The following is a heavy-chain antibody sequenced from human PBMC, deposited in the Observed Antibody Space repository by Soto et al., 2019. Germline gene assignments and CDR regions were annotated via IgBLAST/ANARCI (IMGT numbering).Heavy chain of an antibody. CDR1: GFTFSDYY. V-gene: IGHV3-11*01. Sequence: QVQLVESGGGLVKPGGSLRLSCAASGFTFSDYYMTWIRQAPGKGLEWLSYISGRGNAIYYADSVKGRFTISRDNAKKXHYLQMNSLRAEDTAVYYCARDRQGYSSGYYYGMDLWGQGTTVTVSS. CDR3: ARDRQGYSSGYYYGMDL. D-gene: IGHD5-18*01. CDR2: ISGRGNAI. J-gene: IGHJ6*02.